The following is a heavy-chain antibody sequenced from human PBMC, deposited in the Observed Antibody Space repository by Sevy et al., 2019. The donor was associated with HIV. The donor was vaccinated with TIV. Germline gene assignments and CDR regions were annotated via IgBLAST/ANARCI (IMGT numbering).Heavy chain of an antibody. CDR2: IQYDGSNK. D-gene: IGHD2-21*01. CDR3: VKEGGGEGGDH. Sequence: GGSLRLSCAASGFSFSSYGMHWVRQAPGKGLEWMSYIQYDGSNKDYADSVKGRFTISRDNSKNTLYLQMNSLRVEDVAVFYCVKEGGGEGGDHWGQGTLVTVSS. J-gene: IGHJ4*02. CDR1: GFSFSSYG. V-gene: IGHV3-30*02.